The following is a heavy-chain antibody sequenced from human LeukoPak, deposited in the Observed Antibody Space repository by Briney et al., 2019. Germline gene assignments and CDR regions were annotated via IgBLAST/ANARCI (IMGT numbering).Heavy chain of an antibody. J-gene: IGHJ6*03. CDR1: GYSFTSYW. Sequence: GESLKISCKGSGYSFTSYWIGWVRQMPGKVLEWMGIIYPGDSDTRYSPSFQGQVTISADKSISTAYLQWSSLKASDTAMYYCARHLAAAGTNYYYYMDVWGKGTTVTVSS. CDR3: ARHLAAAGTNYYYYMDV. V-gene: IGHV5-51*01. D-gene: IGHD6-13*01. CDR2: IYPGDSDT.